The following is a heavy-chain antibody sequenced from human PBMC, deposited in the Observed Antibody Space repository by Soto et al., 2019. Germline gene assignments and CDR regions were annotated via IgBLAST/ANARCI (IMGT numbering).Heavy chain of an antibody. D-gene: IGHD2-8*01. CDR2: VRSKIHNYAT. Sequence: QLVESGGGLVQAGGSLRLSCSASGFTFSRSDLHWVRQAPGKGLEWVGRVRSKIHNYATSFADSVRGRFTISRNDSDNTVTLEMSGMKYEDAALYYCSRHEEGRRMVFYGMDVWGQVTTVTVSS. CDR1: GFTFSRSD. J-gene: IGHJ6*02. V-gene: IGHV3-73*02. CDR3: SRHEEGRRMVFYGMDV.